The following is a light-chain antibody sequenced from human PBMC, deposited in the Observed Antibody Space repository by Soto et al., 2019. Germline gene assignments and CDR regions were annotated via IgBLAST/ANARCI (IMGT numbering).Light chain of an antibody. J-gene: IGKJ5*01. CDR3: QQSYGTPIT. Sequence: IQSTQSNYTLSGSVGDRVTIPCRASQSISRYLNWYQQKPGKAPNLLIYVASSLQSEVPSRFSGSGSGTDFTLTITSLQPEDFATYYCQQSYGTPITFGQGTRLEIK. CDR1: QSISRY. V-gene: IGKV1-39*01. CDR2: VAS.